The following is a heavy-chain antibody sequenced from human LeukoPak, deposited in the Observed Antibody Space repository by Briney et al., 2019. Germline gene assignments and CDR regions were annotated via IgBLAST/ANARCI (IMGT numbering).Heavy chain of an antibody. CDR2: IRSKAYGGTT. CDR3: TRDAPGSSGSHFDY. Sequence: GGSLRLSCTASGFTFGDYAMSWVRQAPGKGLEWVGFIRSKAYGGTTEYAASVKGRFTISRDDSKSIAYLQMNSLKTEDTAVYYCTRDAPGSSGSHFDYWGQGTLVTVSS. D-gene: IGHD3-10*01. CDR1: GFTFGDYA. V-gene: IGHV3-49*04. J-gene: IGHJ4*02.